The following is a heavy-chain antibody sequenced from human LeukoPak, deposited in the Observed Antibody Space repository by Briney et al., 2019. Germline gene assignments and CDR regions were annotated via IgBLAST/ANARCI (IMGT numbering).Heavy chain of an antibody. CDR3: ARVRRDGYNSPDY. CDR2: IYYSGTT. Sequence: PSETLSLTCTVSGGSISSGGYYWSWIRQHPGKGLECIGYIYYSGTTYYNPSLKSRVTISVDTSKNQFSLKLSSVTAADTAVYYCARVRRDGYNSPDYWGQGTLVTVSS. CDR1: GGSISSGGYY. D-gene: IGHD5-24*01. J-gene: IGHJ4*02. V-gene: IGHV4-61*08.